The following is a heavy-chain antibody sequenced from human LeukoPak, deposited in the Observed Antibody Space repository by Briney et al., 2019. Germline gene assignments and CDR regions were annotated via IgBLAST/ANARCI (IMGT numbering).Heavy chain of an antibody. Sequence: SETLSLTCAVYGGSFSGYYWTFIRQSPERGLEWIGEINHSGSTNYNPSLKSRVTISVDKSKNQFSLKLTSVTAADTALYYCARAPGWTISARPLDYWGRGALVTISS. J-gene: IGHJ4*02. CDR2: INHSGST. V-gene: IGHV4-34*01. CDR1: GGSFSGYY. CDR3: ARAPGWTISARPLDY. D-gene: IGHD6-6*01.